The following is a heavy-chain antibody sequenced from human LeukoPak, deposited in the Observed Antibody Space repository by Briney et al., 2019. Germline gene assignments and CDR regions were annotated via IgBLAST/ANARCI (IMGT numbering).Heavy chain of an antibody. D-gene: IGHD3-16*01. J-gene: IGHJ4*02. CDR2: SFHSGGA. Sequence: PSGTLSLTCAVSGGSMVSRDWWTWVRQPPGKGLEWIGESFHSGGANYNLSLRSRLTLSVDKSENQFSLRLSSVTAADTAVYYCARGLYDSVPRYHNDYDSWGPGTLVPVS. CDR1: GGSMVSRDW. CDR3: ARGLYDSVPRYHNDYDS. V-gene: IGHV4-4*02.